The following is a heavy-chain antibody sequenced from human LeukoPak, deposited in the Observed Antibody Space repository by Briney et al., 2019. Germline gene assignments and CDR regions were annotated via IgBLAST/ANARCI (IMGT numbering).Heavy chain of an antibody. CDR1: GYTFTGYY. J-gene: IGHJ4*02. CDR2: INPNSGGT. Sequence: ASVKVSCKASGYTFTGYYMHWVRQAPGQGLEWMGWINPNSGGTNYAQKFQGRVTMTRDTSISTAYMELSRLRSDDTAVYYCASSTPPYYDSSAGYYFDYWGQGTLVTVSS. CDR3: ASSTPPYYDSSAGYYFDY. D-gene: IGHD3-22*01. V-gene: IGHV1-2*02.